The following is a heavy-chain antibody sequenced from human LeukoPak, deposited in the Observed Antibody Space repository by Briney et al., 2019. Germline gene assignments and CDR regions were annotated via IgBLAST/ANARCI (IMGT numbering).Heavy chain of an antibody. V-gene: IGHV5-51*01. CDR2: IYPDDSDT. CDR3: AKKRGPYYYDYGMDV. Sequence: GESLKISCRGSGYSFTSNWIGWVRQMPGKGLEWMGIIYPDDSDTKYSPSFQGQVTISADKSIATAYLQWNSLKVSDTAIYYCAKKRGPYYYDYGMDVWGQGTTVTVSS. J-gene: IGHJ6*02. CDR1: GYSFTSNW.